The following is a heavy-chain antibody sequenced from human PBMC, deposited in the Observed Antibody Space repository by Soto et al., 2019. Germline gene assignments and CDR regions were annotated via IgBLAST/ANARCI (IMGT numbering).Heavy chain of an antibody. V-gene: IGHV3-30-3*01. D-gene: IGHD6-6*01. CDR1: GFTFSSYA. CDR2: ISYDGSNK. J-gene: IGHJ5*02. CDR3: ARDRLVAARNWFDP. Sequence: GGSLRLSCAASGFTFSSYAMHWVRQAPGKGLEWVAVISYDGSNKYYADSVKGRFTISGDNSKNTLYLQMNSLRAEDTAVYYCARDRLVAARNWFDPWGQGTLVTVSS.